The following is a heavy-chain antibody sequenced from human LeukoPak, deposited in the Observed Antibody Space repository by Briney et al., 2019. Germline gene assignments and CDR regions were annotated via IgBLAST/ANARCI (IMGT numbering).Heavy chain of an antibody. CDR1: GYTFTNYY. D-gene: IGHD3-22*01. Sequence: ASVKVSCKASGYTFTNYYMHWVRQAPGQGLEWMGIINPSGGSTSYAQKFQGRVTMTRDTSTSTVYMELSSLRSEDTAVYYCARDRPLGSGYYVFDYWGQGTLVTVSS. V-gene: IGHV1-46*01. CDR3: ARDRPLGSGYYVFDY. CDR2: INPSGGST. J-gene: IGHJ4*02.